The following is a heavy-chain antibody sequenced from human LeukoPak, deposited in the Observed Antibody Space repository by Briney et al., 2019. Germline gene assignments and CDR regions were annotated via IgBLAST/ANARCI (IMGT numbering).Heavy chain of an antibody. CDR2: IYSGGRT. CDR1: GFTVSSNY. Sequence: SGGSLRLSCAASGFTVSSNYMSWVRQAPGKGLEWVSVIYSGGRTFCADSVKGRFTISRDISKNTLYLQMNSLRAEDTAVYYCAKDPYGSGSFDYWGQGTLVTVSS. D-gene: IGHD3-10*01. J-gene: IGHJ4*02. CDR3: AKDPYGSGSFDY. V-gene: IGHV3-53*01.